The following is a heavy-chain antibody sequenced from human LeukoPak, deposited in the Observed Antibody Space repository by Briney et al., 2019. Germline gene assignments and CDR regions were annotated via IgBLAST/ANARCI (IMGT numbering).Heavy chain of an antibody. CDR1: EFTSSSYE. D-gene: IGHD6-13*01. CDR2: ISSSGSTR. J-gene: IGHJ4*02. V-gene: IGHV3-48*03. CDR3: APEGIAAAGTSY. Sequence: GGSLRLSCAASEFTSSSYEMNWVRQAPGKGLEWVSYISSSGSTRYYADSVKGRFTISRDNAKNSLYLQMNSLRAEDTAVYYCAPEGIAAAGTSYWGQGTLVTVSS.